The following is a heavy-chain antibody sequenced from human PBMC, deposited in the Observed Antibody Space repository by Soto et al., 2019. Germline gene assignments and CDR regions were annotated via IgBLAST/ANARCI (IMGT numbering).Heavy chain of an antibody. CDR2: INSDGSST. Sequence: GGSLRLSCAASGFTFSSYWMHWVRQAPGKGLVWVSRINSDGSSTSYADSVKGRFTISRDNAKNTLYLQMNSLRAEDTAVYHCARVRSSSWFEVFDYWGQGTLVTVSS. CDR3: ARVRSSSWFEVFDY. V-gene: IGHV3-74*01. J-gene: IGHJ4*02. D-gene: IGHD6-13*01. CDR1: GFTFSSYW.